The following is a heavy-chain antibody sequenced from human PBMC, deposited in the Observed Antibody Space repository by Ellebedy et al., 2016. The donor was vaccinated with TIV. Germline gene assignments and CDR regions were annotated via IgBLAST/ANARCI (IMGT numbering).Heavy chain of an antibody. D-gene: IGHD6-13*01. Sequence: MPSETLSLTCTVSGCSISSYCWRWIRQPPGKGLEWLGFIFYSGSTNYSPCLKSRVTIPVDTSKNQLSLKLSSVTAADTAGDFWARDSSSWQDWGQGTLVTVSS. CDR3: ARDSSSWQD. J-gene: IGHJ4*02. CDR1: GCSISSYC. V-gene: IGHV4-59*01. CDR2: IFYSGST.